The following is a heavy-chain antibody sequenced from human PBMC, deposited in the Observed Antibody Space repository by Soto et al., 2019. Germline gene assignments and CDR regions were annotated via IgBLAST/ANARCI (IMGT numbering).Heavy chain of an antibody. CDR3: AKDLGIAAAGTVHYYYYGMDV. V-gene: IGHV3-30*18. CDR1: GFTFSSYG. D-gene: IGHD6-13*01. CDR2: ISYDGSNK. J-gene: IGHJ6*02. Sequence: GGSLRLSCAASGFTFSSYGMHWVRQAPGKGLEWVAVISYDGSNKYYADSVKGRFTISRDNSKNTLYLQMNSLSAEDTTVYYCAKDLGIAAAGTVHYYYYGMDVWGQGTTVTVSS.